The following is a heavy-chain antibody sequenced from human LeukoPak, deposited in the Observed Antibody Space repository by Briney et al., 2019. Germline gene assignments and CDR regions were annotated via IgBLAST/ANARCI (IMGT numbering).Heavy chain of an antibody. CDR2: IYYSGDT. CDR3: ARLDKGIKAAHFDY. Sequence: SETLSLTCTVSGGSISGSTYYWGWIRQPPGKGLEWIANIYYSGDTYYNPSLKSRITISVDTSKSHFSLKLSSVTAADTAIYYCARLDKGIKAAHFDYWGQGTLVTVSS. V-gene: IGHV4-39*01. D-gene: IGHD6-25*01. CDR1: GGSISGSTYY. J-gene: IGHJ4*02.